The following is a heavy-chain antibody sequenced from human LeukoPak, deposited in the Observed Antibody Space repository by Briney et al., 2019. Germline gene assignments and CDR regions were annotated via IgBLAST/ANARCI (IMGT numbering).Heavy chain of an antibody. CDR1: GYTFTDYY. Sequence: ASVKVSCKASGYTFTDYYIHWVRQAPGQGLEWMGWISPNSGGTNYAQKFQGRVTMTRDTSISTAYMELSSLRSEDTAVYYCARGMGYGSGSYYNWGWFDPWGQGTLVTVSS. CDR2: ISPNSGGT. V-gene: IGHV1-2*02. CDR3: ARGMGYGSGSYYNWGWFDP. D-gene: IGHD3-10*01. J-gene: IGHJ5*02.